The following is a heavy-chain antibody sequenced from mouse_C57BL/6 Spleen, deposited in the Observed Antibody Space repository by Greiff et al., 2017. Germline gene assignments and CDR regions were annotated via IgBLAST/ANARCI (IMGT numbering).Heavy chain of an antibody. CDR1: GYAFTNYL. CDR3: ARGYGYDEAMDY. V-gene: IGHV1-54*01. Sequence: QVQLQQSGAELVRPGTSVKVSCKASGYAFTNYLIEWVKQRPGQGLEWIGVINPGSGGTNYNEKFKGKATLTADKSSSTAYMQLSSLKSEDSAVYFCARGYGYDEAMDYWGQGTSVTVSS. J-gene: IGHJ4*01. D-gene: IGHD2-2*01. CDR2: INPGSGGT.